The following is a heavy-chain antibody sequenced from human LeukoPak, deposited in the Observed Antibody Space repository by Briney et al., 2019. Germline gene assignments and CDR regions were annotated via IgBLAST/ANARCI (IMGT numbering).Heavy chain of an antibody. CDR1: GYTLTDYY. Sequence: GASVKVSFEASGYTLTDYYIYWVRQAPGQGLEWLGWLNPHSGGTNYAQKFQGWVTLTRDTSSSTAYMELTTLTSDDTAIYYCARGHRIINGLDVWGQGTTVIVSS. J-gene: IGHJ6*02. CDR3: ARGHRIINGLDV. V-gene: IGHV1-2*04. CDR2: LNPHSGGT.